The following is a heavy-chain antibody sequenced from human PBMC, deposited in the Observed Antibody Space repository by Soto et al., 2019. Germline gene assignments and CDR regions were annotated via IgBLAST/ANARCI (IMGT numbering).Heavy chain of an antibody. CDR2: IIPILGIA. J-gene: IGHJ4*02. CDR3: ATCSGGSCCSPNY. V-gene: IGHV1-69*02. D-gene: IGHD2-15*01. Sequence: SVKVSCKASGCTFSSYTISWVRQAPGQGLEWMGRIIPILGIANYAQKFQGRVTITADKSTSTAYMELSSLRSEDTAVYYCATCSGGSCCSPNYWGQGTLVTVSS. CDR1: GCTFSSYT.